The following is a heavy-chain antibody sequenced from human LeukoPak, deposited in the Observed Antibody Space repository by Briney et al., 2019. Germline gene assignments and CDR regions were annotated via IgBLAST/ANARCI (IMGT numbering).Heavy chain of an antibody. V-gene: IGHV3-23*01. J-gene: IGHJ4*02. CDR2: IRADAVTT. CDR3: VKDDGWVQYAN. CDR1: GFIFSHHG. D-gene: IGHD5-24*01. Sequence: GGSLRLSCAPSGFIFSHHGMNWVRQAPGKGLEWVSGIRADAVTTYYADSVKGRFIISRGNSKNTVYLQMNSLSAEDAAVYYCVKDDGWVQYANWGQGTLVTVSS.